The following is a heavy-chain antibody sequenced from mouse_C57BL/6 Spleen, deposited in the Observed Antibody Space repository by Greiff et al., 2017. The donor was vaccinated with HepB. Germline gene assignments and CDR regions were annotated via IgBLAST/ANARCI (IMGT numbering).Heavy chain of an antibody. J-gene: IGHJ3*01. Sequence: EVQVVESGPELVKPGASVKIPCKASGYTFTDYNMDWVKQSHGKSLEWIGDINPNNGGTIYNQKFKGKATLTVDKSSSTAYMELRSLTSEDTAVYYCARKDYYGNAAWFAYWGQGTLVTVSA. CDR3: ARKDYYGNAAWFAY. V-gene: IGHV1-18*01. CDR1: GYTFTDYN. CDR2: INPNNGGT. D-gene: IGHD1-1*01.